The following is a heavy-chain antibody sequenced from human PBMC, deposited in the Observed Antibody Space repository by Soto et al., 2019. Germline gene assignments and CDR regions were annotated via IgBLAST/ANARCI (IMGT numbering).Heavy chain of an antibody. CDR1: GFTFNNYG. D-gene: IGHD6-13*01. CDR2: ISNDGSDK. J-gene: IGHJ3*01. CDR3: AKDQGIAASHGID. Sequence: QVQLVESGGGVVQPGRSLRLSCAASGFTFNNYGMHWVRQAPGKGLEWVATISNDGSDKYYADSVKGRLTISRDNSKKTVYLRMNSLRAEETAVYYCAKDQGIAASHGIDWGQGTMVTVSS. V-gene: IGHV3-30*18.